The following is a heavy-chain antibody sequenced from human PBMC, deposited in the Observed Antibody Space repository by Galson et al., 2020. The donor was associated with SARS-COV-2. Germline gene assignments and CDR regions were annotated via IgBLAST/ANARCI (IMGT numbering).Heavy chain of an antibody. CDR2: IYPSRST. V-gene: IGHV4-38-2*01. J-gene: IGHJ2*01. CDR3: AGQGVNRMVLVTVPGWYFDV. CDR1: GYSISTTNY. D-gene: IGHD3-22*01. Sequence: SETLSLTCAVSGYSISTTNYWGWVRQPPGKGLAWIGSIYPSRSTSYNPSLKSRVTISLDTSKNPFSLRLDSVTASDTALYYCAGQGVNRMVLVTVPGWYFDVWVHGTLVSISS.